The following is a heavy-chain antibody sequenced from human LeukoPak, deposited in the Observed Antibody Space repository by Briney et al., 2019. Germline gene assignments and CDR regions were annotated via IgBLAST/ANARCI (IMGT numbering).Heavy chain of an antibody. CDR1: GFTFSSYG. V-gene: IGHV3-23*01. J-gene: IGHJ6*03. Sequence: PGGSLRLSCAASGFTFSSYGMSWVRQAPGKGLEWVSAISGSGGSTYYADSVKGRFTISRDNSKNTLYLQMNSLRAEDTAVYYCAKDQAVAGLGFNYYYYYYMDVWGKGTTVTISS. CDR2: ISGSGGST. D-gene: IGHD6-19*01. CDR3: AKDQAVAGLGFNYYYYYYMDV.